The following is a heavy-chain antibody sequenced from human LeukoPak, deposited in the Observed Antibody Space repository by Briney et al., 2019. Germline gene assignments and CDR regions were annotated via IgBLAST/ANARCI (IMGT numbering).Heavy chain of an antibody. D-gene: IGHD2-2*02. J-gene: IGHJ6*02. V-gene: IGHV3-20*04. Sequence: GGSLRLFCVASGFTFDDYEMSWVRQAPGKGLEWVSGVNWNGGSTGYADSVKGRFTISRDNAKNSLYLQMNSLRAADTALYYCNGYCSSASCYSDMDVWGQGTTVTVSS. CDR3: NGYCSSASCYSDMDV. CDR1: GFTFDDYE. CDR2: VNWNGGST.